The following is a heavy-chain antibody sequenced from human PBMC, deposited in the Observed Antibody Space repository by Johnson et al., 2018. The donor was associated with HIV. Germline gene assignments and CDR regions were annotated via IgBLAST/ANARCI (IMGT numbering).Heavy chain of an antibody. CDR3: ASVPMLVVLDGAFDI. D-gene: IGHD3-22*01. CDR2: IYSGGST. Sequence: EVQLVESGGGVVQPGRSLRLSCAASGFIFSSYAMHWVRQAPGKGLGWVSVIYSGGSTYYADSVTGCFTGSRDNSKTTLHLQMNSLRSEDTAVYYCASVPMLVVLDGAFDIWGQGTMVTISS. CDR1: GFIFSSYA. J-gene: IGHJ3*02. V-gene: IGHV3-66*01.